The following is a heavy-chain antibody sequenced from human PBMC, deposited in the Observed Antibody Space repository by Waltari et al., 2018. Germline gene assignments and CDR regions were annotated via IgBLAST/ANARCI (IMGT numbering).Heavy chain of an antibody. CDR3: ATLWGAARPIYYYYGMDV. D-gene: IGHD6-6*01. CDR2: FYHSVST. CDR1: GGSISSSNW. J-gene: IGHJ6*02. Sequence: QVQLQESGPGLVKPSGTLSLTCAVSGGSISSSNWWSWVRQPPGRVLEWIVEFYHSVSTTDIPSLMSRVTISVDKSKIQFSLKLISGTAADTAVYYCATLWGAARPIYYYYGMDVWGLGTTVTVSS. V-gene: IGHV4-4*02.